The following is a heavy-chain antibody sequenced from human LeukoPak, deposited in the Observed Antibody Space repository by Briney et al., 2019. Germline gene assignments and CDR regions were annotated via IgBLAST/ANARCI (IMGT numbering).Heavy chain of an antibody. J-gene: IGHJ4*02. CDR2: IYYTGNT. CDR1: GGSISSSSYY. V-gene: IGHV4-39*01. Sequence: SATLSLTCFVSGGSISSSSYYWAWIRQPPGKGLEWIGSIYYTGNTYYNPSLKSRVTISLDTSKNQLSLKLSSVTATDTAVYYCARHRLVETTFDYWGQGTLVTVSS. D-gene: IGHD1-26*01. CDR3: ARHRLVETTFDY.